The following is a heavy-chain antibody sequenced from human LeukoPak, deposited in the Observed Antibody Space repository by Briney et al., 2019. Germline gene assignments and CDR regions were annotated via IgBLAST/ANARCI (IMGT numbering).Heavy chain of an antibody. CDR3: ASNGISSSSDY. Sequence: SETLSLTCTVSGGSISSGGYYWSWIRQHPGKGLEWIGYIYYSGSTYYNPSLKSRVTISVDTSKNQFSLELSSVTAADTAVYYCASNGISSSSDYWGQGTLVTVSS. CDR2: IYYSGST. V-gene: IGHV4-31*03. CDR1: GGSISSGGYY. D-gene: IGHD6-13*01. J-gene: IGHJ4*02.